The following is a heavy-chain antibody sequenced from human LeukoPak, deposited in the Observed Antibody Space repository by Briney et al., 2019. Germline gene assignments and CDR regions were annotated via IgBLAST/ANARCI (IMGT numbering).Heavy chain of an antibody. V-gene: IGHV3-53*01. CDR2: IYSGGST. CDR1: GFTFSDYA. CDR3: ARDAAQYYGMDV. J-gene: IGHJ6*04. Sequence: GGSLRLSCAASGFTFSDYAIHWVRQAPGKGLEWVSVIYSGGSTYYADSVKGRFTISRDNSKNTLYLQMNSLRAEDTAVYYCARDAAQYYGMDVWGKGTTVTVSS.